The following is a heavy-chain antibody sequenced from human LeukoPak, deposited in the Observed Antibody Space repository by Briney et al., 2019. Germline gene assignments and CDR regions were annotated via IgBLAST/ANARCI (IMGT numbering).Heavy chain of an antibody. Sequence: GRSLRLSCAASGFTFSTYGMHWVRQAPGKGLEWLAVIRYDGGNKYYGDSVRGRFTISRDNSKNTLYLQMNSLRAEDTAVYYCARKYYYDSSGSDAFDIWGQGTMVTVSS. J-gene: IGHJ3*02. V-gene: IGHV3-33*01. CDR3: ARKYYYDSSGSDAFDI. D-gene: IGHD3-22*01. CDR1: GFTFSTYG. CDR2: IRYDGGNK.